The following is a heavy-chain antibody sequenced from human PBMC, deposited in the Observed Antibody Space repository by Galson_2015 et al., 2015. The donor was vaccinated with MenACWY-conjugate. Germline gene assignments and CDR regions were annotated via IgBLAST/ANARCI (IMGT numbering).Heavy chain of an antibody. J-gene: IGHJ4*02. CDR1: GFSLSTSGVG. V-gene: IGHV2-5*02. CDR3: AHRRGVTWYFDY. D-gene: IGHD1-14*01. Sequence: PALVKPTQTLTLTCTFSGFSLSTSGVGVGWIRQPPGKALEWLALIYWDDDKRYSPSLKSRLTITKDTSKNQVVLTMTNMDPVDTATYYCAHRRGVTWYFDYWGQGTRVTVSS. CDR2: IYWDDDK.